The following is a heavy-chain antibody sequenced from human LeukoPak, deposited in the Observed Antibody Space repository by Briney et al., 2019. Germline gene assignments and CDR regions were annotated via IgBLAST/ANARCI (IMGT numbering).Heavy chain of an antibody. D-gene: IGHD5-18*01. CDR2: ISASGGST. CDR3: AKGSAGRGYSYGY. V-gene: IGHV3-23*01. J-gene: IGHJ4*02. CDR1: GNYW. Sequence: GGSLRLSCAASGNYWMHWVRQVPGKGLEWVSGISASGGSTYYADSVKGRFTISRDNSKNTLYLQMNSLRAEDTAVYYCAKGSAGRGYSYGYWGQGTLVTVSS.